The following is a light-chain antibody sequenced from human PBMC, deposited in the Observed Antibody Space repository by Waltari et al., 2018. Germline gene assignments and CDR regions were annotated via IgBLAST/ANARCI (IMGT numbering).Light chain of an antibody. V-gene: IGLV2-14*03. CDR3: SSFTSASTVGVI. Sequence: QQRPGTAPRLVIYDVIYRPSGISSRFAGSKSGSTASLTIYGLQAEDEADYYCSSFTSASTVGVIFGGGTKLTVL. J-gene: IGLJ2*01. CDR2: DVI.